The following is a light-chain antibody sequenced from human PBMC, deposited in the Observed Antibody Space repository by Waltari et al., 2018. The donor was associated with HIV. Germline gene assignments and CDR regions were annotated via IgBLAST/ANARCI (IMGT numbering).Light chain of an antibody. V-gene: IGKV4-1*01. J-gene: IGKJ4*01. CDR3: QQYYSPPLT. CDR2: WAS. CDR1: QRLLFSSNNNNY. Sequence: IVMTQSPDSLAVSLGERATINCKFSQRLLFSSNNNNYVAWYQQKPGQPPKLLIYWASTREAGVPDRFSGSGSGTDFTLTISSLQAEDVAVYYCQQYYSPPLTFGGGTKVEIK.